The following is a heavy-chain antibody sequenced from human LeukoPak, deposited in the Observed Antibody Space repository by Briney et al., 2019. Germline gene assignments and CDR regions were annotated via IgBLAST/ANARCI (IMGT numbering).Heavy chain of an antibody. Sequence: PSETLSLTCTVSGGSISSGGYYWSWIRQHPGKGLEWIGYIYYSGSTYYNPSLKSRVTISVDTSKNQFSLQLSSLTPEDTAVYYCASQENLQAHAFDIWGQGTMVTVSS. CDR2: IYYSGST. V-gene: IGHV4-31*03. CDR1: GGSISSGGYY. CDR3: ASQENLQAHAFDI. J-gene: IGHJ3*02.